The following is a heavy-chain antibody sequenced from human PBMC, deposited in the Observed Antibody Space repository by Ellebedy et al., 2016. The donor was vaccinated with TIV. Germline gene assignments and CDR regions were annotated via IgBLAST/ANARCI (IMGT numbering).Heavy chain of an antibody. CDR1: GGSISSYY. CDR2: IYYSGST. Sequence: MPSETLSLTCTVSGGSISSYYWSWIRQPPGKGLEWIGYIYYSGSTNYNPSLKSRVNISVDTSKNQFSLKLSSVTAADTAVYYCARRFAQNWFDPWGQGTLVTVSS. V-gene: IGHV4-59*08. CDR3: ARRFAQNWFDP. J-gene: IGHJ5*02. D-gene: IGHD2-21*01.